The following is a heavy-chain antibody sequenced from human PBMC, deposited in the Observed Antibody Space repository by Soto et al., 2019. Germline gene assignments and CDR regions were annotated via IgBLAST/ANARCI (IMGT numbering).Heavy chain of an antibody. V-gene: IGHV3-21*06. J-gene: IGHJ4*02. CDR3: ARESEDLTSNFDY. Sequence: EVQLVESGGGLVKPGGSPRLSCAASGFTFTRFSMNWVRQAPGKGLEWVSPISSTTNYIYYGDSMKGRFTISRDNAKNSLYLEMNSLRAEDTAVYYCARESEDLTSNFDYWGQGTLVTVSS. CDR1: GFTFTRFS. CDR2: ISSTTNYI.